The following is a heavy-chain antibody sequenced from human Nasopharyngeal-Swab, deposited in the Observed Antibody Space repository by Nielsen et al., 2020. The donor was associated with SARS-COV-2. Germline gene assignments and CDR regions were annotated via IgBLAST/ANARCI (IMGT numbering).Heavy chain of an antibody. CDR1: GASISSTSPY. CDR2: IYYSGRS. V-gene: IGHV4-39*01. D-gene: IGHD1-7*01. J-gene: IGHJ5*02. Sequence: SETLSLTSPVSGASISSTSPYWGWIRQPPGKGLEWIGSIYYSGRSYYNPSLKSRVTISVDTSKNLFSLILTSVTAADTAVYYCVRTKRNLGGWFDPWGQGILVTVSS. CDR3: VRTKRNLGGWFDP.